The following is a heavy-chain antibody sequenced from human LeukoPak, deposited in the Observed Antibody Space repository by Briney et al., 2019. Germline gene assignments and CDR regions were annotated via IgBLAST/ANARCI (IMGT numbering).Heavy chain of an antibody. CDR1: GGSISSGGYY. J-gene: IGHJ4*02. V-gene: IGHV4-30-2*01. D-gene: IGHD6-13*01. CDR3: AKGYSSSPGMFDY. CDR2: IFHTGNT. Sequence: KASQTLSLTCTVSGGSISSGGYYWSWIRQPPGKGLEWIGYIFHTGNTYYNPSLKSRVTISVDTSKNQFSLKLSSVAAADTAVYYCAKGYSSSPGMFDYWGQGTLVTVSS.